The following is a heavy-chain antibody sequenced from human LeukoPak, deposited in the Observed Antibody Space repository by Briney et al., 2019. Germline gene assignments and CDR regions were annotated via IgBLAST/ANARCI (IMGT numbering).Heavy chain of an antibody. CDR2: MNPNSGNT. CDR1: GYTFTSYE. CDR3: ARGVVVPAGIGRVYYYYYMDV. D-gene: IGHD2-2*01. J-gene: IGHJ6*03. Sequence: ASVKVSCKASGYTFTSYEINWVRQATGQGLEWMGWMNPNSGNTGYAQKFQGRVTMTRDTSISTAYMELSSLRSGDTAVYYCARGVVVPAGIGRVYYYYYMDVWGKGTTVTVSS. V-gene: IGHV1-8*01.